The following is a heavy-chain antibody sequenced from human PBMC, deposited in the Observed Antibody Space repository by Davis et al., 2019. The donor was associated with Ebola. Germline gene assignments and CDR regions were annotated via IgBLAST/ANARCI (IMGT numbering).Heavy chain of an antibody. D-gene: IGHD6-13*01. Sequence: ASVKVSCKASGYTFTSYGISWVRQAPGQGLEWMGWISAYNGNTNYAQKLQGRVTMTTDTSTSTAYMELRSLRSDDTAVYYCARDPRGTSAGTMYFDLWGRGTLVTVSS. CDR1: GYTFTSYG. J-gene: IGHJ2*01. V-gene: IGHV1-18*01. CDR3: ARDPRGTSAGTMYFDL. CDR2: ISAYNGNT.